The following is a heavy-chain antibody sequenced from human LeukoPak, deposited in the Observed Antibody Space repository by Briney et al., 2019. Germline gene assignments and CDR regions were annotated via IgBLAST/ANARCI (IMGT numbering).Heavy chain of an antibody. CDR2: IYSSGST. CDR3: ARLALQEVGATQTYYFDY. CDR1: GGSISNYY. V-gene: IGHV4-59*01. D-gene: IGHD1-26*01. J-gene: IGHJ4*02. Sequence: RSSETLSLTCTVSGGSISNYYWSWIRQPPGKGLEWIGYIYSSGSTNYNPSLKSRVTISVDTSKIQFSLKLSSVTAADTAVYYCARLALQEVGATQTYYFDYWGQGTLVTVSS.